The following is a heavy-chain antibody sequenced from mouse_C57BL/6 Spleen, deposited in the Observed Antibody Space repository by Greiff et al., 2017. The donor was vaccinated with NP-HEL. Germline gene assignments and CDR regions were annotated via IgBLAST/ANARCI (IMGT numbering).Heavy chain of an antibody. CDR3: ARCYYGSTPWFAY. V-gene: IGHV1-80*01. CDR1: GYAFSSYW. Sequence: VQGVESGAELVKPGASVKISCKASGYAFSSYWMNWVKQRPGKGLEWIGQIYPGDGDTNYNGKFKGKATLTADKSSSTAYMQLSSLTSEDSAVYFCARCYYGSTPWFAYWGQGTLVTVSA. J-gene: IGHJ3*01. D-gene: IGHD1-1*01. CDR2: IYPGDGDT.